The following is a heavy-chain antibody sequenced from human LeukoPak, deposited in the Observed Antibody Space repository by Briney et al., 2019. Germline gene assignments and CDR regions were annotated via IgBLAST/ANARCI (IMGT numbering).Heavy chain of an antibody. CDR3: AKDLGYSSNN. CDR1: GFTFDDYA. Sequence: PGGSLRLSCAASGFTFDDYAMHWVRQAPGKGLEWVSGITWNSGSIGYADSVKGRSTISRDNAKNSLYLQMNSLRAEDTALYYCAKDLGYSSNNWGQGTLVTVSA. J-gene: IGHJ4*02. V-gene: IGHV3-9*01. D-gene: IGHD6-13*01. CDR2: ITWNSGSI.